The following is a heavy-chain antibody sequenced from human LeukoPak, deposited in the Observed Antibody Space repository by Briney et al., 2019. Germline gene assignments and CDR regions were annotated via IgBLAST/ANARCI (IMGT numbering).Heavy chain of an antibody. CDR3: ATDPRGGVATIVDY. D-gene: IGHD5-12*01. Sequence: SVKVSCKASGGTFSSYAISWVRQAPGQGLEWMGGIIPIFGTANYAQKFQGRVTITTDESTSTAYMELSSLRSEDTAVYYCATDPRGGVATIVDYWGQGTLVTVSS. J-gene: IGHJ4*02. CDR2: IIPIFGTA. CDR1: GGTFSSYA. V-gene: IGHV1-69*05.